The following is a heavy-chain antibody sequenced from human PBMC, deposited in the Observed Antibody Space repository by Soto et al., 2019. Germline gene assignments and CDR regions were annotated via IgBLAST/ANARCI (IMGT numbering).Heavy chain of an antibody. D-gene: IGHD3-16*01. CDR1: GFTFNNYG. Sequence: QVQVVESGGGVVQPGTSLRLSCAASGFTFNNYGMHWVRQAPGKGLEWVAVIWYDASHKYYADSVKGRFTISRDNSKNTLYLQMSSLRGEDTAVYYCARDKTFGGTSGSASDSWGQGTLVTVSS. CDR2: IWYDASHK. J-gene: IGHJ4*02. CDR3: ARDKTFGGTSGSASDS. V-gene: IGHV3-33*01.